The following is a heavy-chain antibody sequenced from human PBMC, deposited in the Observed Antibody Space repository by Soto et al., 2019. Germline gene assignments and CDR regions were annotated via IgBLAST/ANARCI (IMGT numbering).Heavy chain of an antibody. CDR1: GISITSSY. Sequence: SETLSLTCTVSGISITSSYWNWFRQSPGKGLEWIGQISDRGDINYNPPLESRVAISTDTSKNQVSLTLTAVNAADTAVYFCARGRHWFGPWGQGTLVSVSS. V-gene: IGHV4-59*08. CDR2: ISDRGDI. J-gene: IGHJ5*02. CDR3: ARGRHWFGP.